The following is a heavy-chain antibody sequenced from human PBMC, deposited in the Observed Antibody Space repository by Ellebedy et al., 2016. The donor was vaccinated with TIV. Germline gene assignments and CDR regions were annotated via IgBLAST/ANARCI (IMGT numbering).Heavy chain of an antibody. V-gene: IGHV3-48*03. CDR2: ISGSASVT. CDR3: ARIYGARTSGP. Sequence: PGGSLRLSCAVSGFTFSSYEMNWVRQAPGKGLEWVSYISGSASVTAYADSVKGRFTISRDNARTSLYLQMNSLRVDDTAMYYCARIYGARTSGPWGQGTLVTVSS. J-gene: IGHJ5*02. CDR1: GFTFSSYE. D-gene: IGHD4/OR15-4a*01.